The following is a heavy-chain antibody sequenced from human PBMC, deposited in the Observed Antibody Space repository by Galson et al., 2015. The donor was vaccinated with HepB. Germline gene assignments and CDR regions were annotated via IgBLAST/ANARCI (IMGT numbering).Heavy chain of an antibody. CDR3: TRGIVRGVTAADY. Sequence: SLRLSCAASGFTFSNARMSWVRQAPGKGLEWVGRIIEKTYGGTADYAAPVKGRFTISGDESKNTVYLQMNSLKMEDTAMYYCTRGIVRGVTAADYWGQGTLVTVSS. D-gene: IGHD3-10*01. CDR1: GFTFSNAR. J-gene: IGHJ4*02. CDR2: IIEKTYGGTA. V-gene: IGHV3-15*01.